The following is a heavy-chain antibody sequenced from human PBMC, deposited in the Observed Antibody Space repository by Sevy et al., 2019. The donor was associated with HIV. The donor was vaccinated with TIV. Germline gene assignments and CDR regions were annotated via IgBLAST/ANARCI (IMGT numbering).Heavy chain of an antibody. CDR1: GFTFSSYG. D-gene: IGHD1-26*01. J-gene: IGHJ3*02. CDR3: ARSKDPYRGLYSGSYHDAFDI. V-gene: IGHV3-30*03. CDR2: ISYDGSNK. Sequence: GGSLRLSCAASGFTFSSYGMHWVRQAPGKGLEWVAVISYDGSNKYYADSVKGRFTISRDNSKNSLYLQMNSLRAEDTAVYYCARSKDPYRGLYSGSYHDAFDIWGQGTMVTVSS.